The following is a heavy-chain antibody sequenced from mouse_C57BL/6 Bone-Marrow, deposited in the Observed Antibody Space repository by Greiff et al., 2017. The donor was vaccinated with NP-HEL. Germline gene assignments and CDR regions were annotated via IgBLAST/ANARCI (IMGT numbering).Heavy chain of an antibody. D-gene: IGHD2-2*01. V-gene: IGHV5-4*01. CDR3: ARDYYGYGVNYFDY. Sequence: EVKLMESGGGLVKPGGSLKLSCAASGFTFSSYAMSWVRQTPEKRLEWVATLSDGGSYTYYPDNVKGRFTISRDNAKNNLYLQMSHLKSEDTAMYYCARDYYGYGVNYFDYWGQGTTLTVSS. J-gene: IGHJ2*01. CDR1: GFTFSSYA. CDR2: LSDGGSYT.